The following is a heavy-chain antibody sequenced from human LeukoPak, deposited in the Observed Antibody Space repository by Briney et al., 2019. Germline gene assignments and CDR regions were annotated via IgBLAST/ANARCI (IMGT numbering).Heavy chain of an antibody. V-gene: IGHV3-21*01. D-gene: IGHD2-2*01. CDR3: ARVGCSSTSCQYGMDV. J-gene: IGHJ6*02. CDR1: GFTFSSYS. Sequence: TGGSLRLSCAASGFTFSSYSMNWVRQAPGKGLEWVPSISSSSSYIYYADSVKGRFTISRDNAKNSLYLQMNSLRAEDTAVYYCARVGCSSTSCQYGMDVWGQGTTVTVSS. CDR2: ISSSSSYI.